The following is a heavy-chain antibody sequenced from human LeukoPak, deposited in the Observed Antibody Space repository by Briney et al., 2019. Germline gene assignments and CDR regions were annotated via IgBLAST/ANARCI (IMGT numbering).Heavy chain of an antibody. CDR1: GFTFSSYW. CDR2: INSDGSST. CDR3: AREVVVAATPLDY. V-gene: IGHV3-74*01. J-gene: IGHJ4*02. D-gene: IGHD2-15*01. Sequence: PGRSLRLSCAASGFTFSSYWMHWVRQAPGKGLVWVSRINSDGSSTSYADSVKGRFTISRDNAKNTLYLQMNSLRAEDTAVYYCAREVVVAATPLDYWGQGTLVTVSS.